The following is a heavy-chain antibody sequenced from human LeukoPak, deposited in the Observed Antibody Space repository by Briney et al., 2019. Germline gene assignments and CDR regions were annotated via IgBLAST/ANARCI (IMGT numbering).Heavy chain of an antibody. V-gene: IGHV5-51*01. J-gene: IGHJ3*02. CDR3: ARPPPWGDAFDI. CDR1: GYRFTSYW. D-gene: IGHD3-16*01. CDR2: IYPADSDT. Sequence: GESLKISCKGSGYRFTSYWIAWVRPMPGKGLEWMGIIYPADSDTRYSPSFQGQVTMSADKSISTVYLQWSSLKASDTATYYCARPPPWGDAFDIWGQGTMVTVSS.